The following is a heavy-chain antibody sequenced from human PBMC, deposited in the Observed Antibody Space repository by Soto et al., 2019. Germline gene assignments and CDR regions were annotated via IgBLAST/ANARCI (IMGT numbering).Heavy chain of an antibody. V-gene: IGHV3-73*02. J-gene: IGHJ4*02. CDR2: IRGKRGNDGT. D-gene: IGHD2-2*01. CDR3: TRRSDWPAVDPLDY. CDR1: GFAFSDSASGFAFSDSA. Sequence: EVQLVESGGGLVQPGGSLKLSCAASGFAFSDSASGFAFSDSAIHWVRQASGKGLEWIGRIRGKRGNDGTAYAASVKGRFTISRDDSKTTTYLQMNRLKIEDTAVYYCTRRSDWPAVDPLDYWGQGTLVTVSS.